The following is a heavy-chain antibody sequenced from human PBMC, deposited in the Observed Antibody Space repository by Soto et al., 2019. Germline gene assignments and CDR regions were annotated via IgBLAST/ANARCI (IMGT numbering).Heavy chain of an antibody. V-gene: IGHV1-69*13. J-gene: IGHJ4*02. CDR1: GGTFSSYA. CDR2: IIPIFGTA. D-gene: IGHD2-15*01. Sequence: SVKVSCKASGGTFSSYAISWVRQAPGQGLEWMGGIIPIFGTANYAQKFQGRVTITADESTSTAYMELSSLRSEDTAVYYCARMGVYGGYFDYWGQGTLVTVSS. CDR3: ARMGVYGGYFDY.